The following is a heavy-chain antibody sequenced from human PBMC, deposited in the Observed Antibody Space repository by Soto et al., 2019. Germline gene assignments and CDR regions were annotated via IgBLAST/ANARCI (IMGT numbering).Heavy chain of an antibody. CDR2: IDPSDSYT. Sequence: EVQLVQSGPEVKKSGESLRISCKASGYSFTTYWISWVRQMPGKGLEWMGRIDPSDSYTKYSPSFQGHVTISVDKSINTAYLQWSSLKASDTAMYYCARPYSISVKSWFDPWGQGTLVTVSS. V-gene: IGHV5-10-1*03. J-gene: IGHJ5*02. CDR3: ARPYSISVKSWFDP. D-gene: IGHD5-12*01. CDR1: GYSFTTYW.